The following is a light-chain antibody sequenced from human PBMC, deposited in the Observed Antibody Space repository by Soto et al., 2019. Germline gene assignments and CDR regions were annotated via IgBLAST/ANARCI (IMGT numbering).Light chain of an antibody. V-gene: IGKV3-15*01. CDR2: DAS. J-gene: IGKJ1*01. CDR1: HSLSSN. Sequence: EIVMTQSPATLSVSPGERATLSCGASHSLSSNLGWYQQKPGQAPRLLLYDASTRATGVPARFSGSGSGTVFTLTISSLQSEDFAVYYCQQYNNWPPTFGQGTKVDIK. CDR3: QQYNNWPPT.